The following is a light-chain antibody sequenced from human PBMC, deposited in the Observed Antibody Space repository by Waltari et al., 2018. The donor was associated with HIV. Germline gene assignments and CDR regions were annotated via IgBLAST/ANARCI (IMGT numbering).Light chain of an antibody. V-gene: IGLV1-40*01. CDR1: SSTTGAGSY. CDR2: GNT. Sequence: QSVLTQPPSVSGAPGQRVTVSCAGSSSTTGAGSYVHGSQQFPGAAPKLLIYGNTNRPSGVADRFSGSKSGTSASLAITGLQAEDEAFYYCQSFDTSLSGSRVFGGGTKVTVL. J-gene: IGLJ2*01. CDR3: QSFDTSLSGSRV.